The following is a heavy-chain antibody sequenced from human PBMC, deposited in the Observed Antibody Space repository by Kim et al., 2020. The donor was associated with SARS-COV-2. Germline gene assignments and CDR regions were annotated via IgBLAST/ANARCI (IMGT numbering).Heavy chain of an antibody. CDR3: ARDSGSPTPSQFDY. Sequence: SETLSLTCTVSGGSISSYYWSWIRQPPGKGLEWIGYIYYSGSTNYNPSLKSRVTISVDTSKNQFSLKLSSVTAADTAVYYCARDSGSPTPSQFDYWGQGTLVTVSS. CDR2: IYYSGST. V-gene: IGHV4-59*13. CDR1: GGSISSYY. D-gene: IGHD2-15*01. J-gene: IGHJ4*02.